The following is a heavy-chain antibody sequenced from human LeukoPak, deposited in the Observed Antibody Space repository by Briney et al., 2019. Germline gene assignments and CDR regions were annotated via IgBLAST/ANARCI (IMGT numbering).Heavy chain of an antibody. Sequence: PSGTLSLTCAVFGGSLSDNYWSWIRQSPRKGLEWIGQINHRGDTDYTASLRSRAFISIDTPKNQFSLKLNQVTAADTAVYYCARGPLRCEWDNPANKLFYTGFDYWGQGDLVTVSS. CDR3: ARGPLRCEWDNPANKLFYTGFDY. CDR2: INHRGDT. V-gene: IGHV4-34*01. D-gene: IGHD1-26*01. J-gene: IGHJ4*02. CDR1: GGSLSDNY.